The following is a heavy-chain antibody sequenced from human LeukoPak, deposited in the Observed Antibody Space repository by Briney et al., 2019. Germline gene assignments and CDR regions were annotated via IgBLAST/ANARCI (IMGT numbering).Heavy chain of an antibody. D-gene: IGHD3-10*01. Sequence: GGSLRLSCAACGFTFSSYEMNWVRQAPGKGLEWVSYISSSGSTIYYADSVKGRFTISRDNAKNSLYLQMNSLRAEDTAVYYCARAGRRFGELKLKRWFDPWGQGALVTVSS. CDR1: GFTFSSYE. CDR2: ISSSGSTI. J-gene: IGHJ5*02. V-gene: IGHV3-48*03. CDR3: ARAGRRFGELKLKRWFDP.